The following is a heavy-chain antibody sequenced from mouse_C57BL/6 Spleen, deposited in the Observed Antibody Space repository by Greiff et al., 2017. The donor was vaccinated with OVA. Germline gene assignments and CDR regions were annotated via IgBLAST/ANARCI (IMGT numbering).Heavy chain of an antibody. CDR2: IDPSDSYT. V-gene: IGHV1-50*01. CDR3: ARWRSPWYFDV. Sequence: QVHVKQPGAELVKPGASVKLSCKASGYTFTSYWMQWVKQRPGQGLEWIGEIDPSDSYTNYNQKFKGKATLTVDTSSSTAYMQLSSLTSEDSAVYYCARWRSPWYFDVWGTGTTVTVSS. J-gene: IGHJ1*03. CDR1: GYTFTSYW.